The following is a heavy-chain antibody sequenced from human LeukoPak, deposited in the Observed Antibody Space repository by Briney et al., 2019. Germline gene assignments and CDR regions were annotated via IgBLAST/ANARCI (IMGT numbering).Heavy chain of an antibody. CDR3: SKEFVVRLGNTKFFDH. CDR1: GFTFSSYE. V-gene: IGHV3-48*03. CDR2: ISSSGSTI. D-gene: IGHD2-21*01. Sequence: GGSLRLSCAASGFTFSSYEMNWVRQAPGKGLEWVSYISSSGSTIYYADSVKGRFTISRDNAKNSLYLQMNSLRAEDTAVYYWSKEFVVRLGNTKFFDHWGQGTLVIVSS. J-gene: IGHJ4*02.